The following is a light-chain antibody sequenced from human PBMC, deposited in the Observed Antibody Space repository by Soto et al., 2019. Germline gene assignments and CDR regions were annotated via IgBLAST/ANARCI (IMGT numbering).Light chain of an antibody. CDR2: EDA. J-gene: IGLJ1*01. Sequence: SYELTQPPSVSVSPGQTATISCSGDKLGDKYACWYQQKPGQSPVLVIYEDAKRPSGIPERFSGSNSGNTATLTISGTQTMDEADYYCQTWDSSSGWVFGPGTNVAVL. V-gene: IGLV3-1*01. CDR3: QTWDSSSGWV. CDR1: KLGDKY.